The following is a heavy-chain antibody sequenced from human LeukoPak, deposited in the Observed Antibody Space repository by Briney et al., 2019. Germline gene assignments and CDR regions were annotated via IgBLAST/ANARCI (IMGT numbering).Heavy chain of an antibody. CDR2: IYTSGST. V-gene: IGHV4-61*02. J-gene: IGHJ4*02. Sequence: PSETLSLTCTVSGGSISSGSYYWSWIRQPAGKGLEWIGRIYTSGSTNYNPSLKSRVTISVDTSKNQFSLKLSSVTAADTAVYYCARDHGSSSWYYFDYWGQGTLVTVSS. CDR3: ARDHGSSSWYYFDY. D-gene: IGHD6-13*01. CDR1: GGSISSGSYY.